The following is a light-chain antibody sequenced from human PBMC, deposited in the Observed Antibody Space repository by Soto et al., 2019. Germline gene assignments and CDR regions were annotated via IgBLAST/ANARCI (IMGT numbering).Light chain of an antibody. J-gene: IGKJ2*01. CDR3: LQDYNYPYT. CDR2: TAS. V-gene: IGKV1-6*01. CDR1: QGIKND. Sequence: AIQMTQSPSSLSASVGDRVTITFRASQGIKNDVAWYQHKPGKAPKLLIYTASSLQSGAPPRFSGSGSGTDFTLTISSLQPEDFATYYCLQDYNYPYTFGRGTKLEIK.